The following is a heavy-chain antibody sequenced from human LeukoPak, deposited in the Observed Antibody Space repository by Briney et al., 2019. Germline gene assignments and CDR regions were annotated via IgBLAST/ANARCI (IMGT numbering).Heavy chain of an antibody. CDR1: GGSVSSGSYY. D-gene: IGHD3-10*01. Sequence: AETLSLTCTVSGGSVSSGSYYWSCIRQPPGKGLEWIGCIYYSGSTNYNPSLKSRVTISVDTSKNQFSLKLSSVTAADTAVYYSARALMVRGVITYYYFDYWGQGTLVTVSS. CDR3: ARALMVRGVITYYYFDY. V-gene: IGHV4-61*01. J-gene: IGHJ4*02. CDR2: IYYSGST.